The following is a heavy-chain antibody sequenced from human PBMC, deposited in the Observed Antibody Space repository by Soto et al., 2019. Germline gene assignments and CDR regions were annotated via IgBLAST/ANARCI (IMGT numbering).Heavy chain of an antibody. J-gene: IGHJ4*02. D-gene: IGHD5-12*01. CDR1: GFTFSSYA. V-gene: IGHV3-30*18. CDR2: ISYDGSTI. Sequence: QVQVVESGGGVVQPGRSLRLSCAASGFTFSSYAMHWVRQAPGKGLEWVAGISYDGSTIYYVDSVKGRFTVSRDNSKNTLYLHMNSLRSEDXXVYSCAKGPWHLAHGHYFDYWGQGTLVTVSS. CDR3: AKGPWHLAHGHYFDY.